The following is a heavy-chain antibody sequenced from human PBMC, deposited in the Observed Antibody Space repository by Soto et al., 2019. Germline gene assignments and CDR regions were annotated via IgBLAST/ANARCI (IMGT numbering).Heavy chain of an antibody. CDR2: ISGSGGST. CDR1: GFTFSSYA. J-gene: IGHJ3*02. CDR3: ANPSSRSGWPLPFDI. D-gene: IGHD6-19*01. Sequence: GGSLRLSCAASGFTFSSYAMSWVRRAPGKGLEWVSAISGSGGSTYYADSVKGRFTISRDNSKNTLYLQMNSLRAEDTAVYYCANPSSRSGWPLPFDIWGQGTMVTVSS. V-gene: IGHV3-23*01.